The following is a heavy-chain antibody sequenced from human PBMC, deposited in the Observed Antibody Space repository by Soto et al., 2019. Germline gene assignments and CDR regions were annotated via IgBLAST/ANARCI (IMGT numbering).Heavy chain of an antibody. V-gene: IGHV4-4*02. Sequence: SETLSLTCTVSGGSISSGDYYWSWVRQPPGKGLEWIGEIYHSGSTNYNPSLKSRVTISVDKSKNQFSLKLSSVTAADTAVYYCARTPIVVVPAAMVRWFDPWGQGTLVTVSS. D-gene: IGHD2-2*01. CDR3: ARTPIVVVPAAMVRWFDP. CDR1: GGSISSGDYY. CDR2: IYHSGST. J-gene: IGHJ5*02.